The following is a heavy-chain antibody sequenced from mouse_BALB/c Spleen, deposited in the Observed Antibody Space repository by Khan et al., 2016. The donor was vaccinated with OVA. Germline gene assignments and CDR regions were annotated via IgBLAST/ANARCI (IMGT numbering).Heavy chain of an antibody. Sequence: EVQVVESGGDLVKPGGSLKLSCAASGFTFSSYSMSWVRQTPDKRLEWVATISSGGDYTYYPDNVKGRFTISRDNAKNTLYLQMSSLKSEATATYYCASHLTGSFAYWGQGTLVTVSA. D-gene: IGHD4-1*01. CDR1: GFTFSSYS. J-gene: IGHJ3*01. CDR2: ISSGGDYT. V-gene: IGHV5-6*01. CDR3: ASHLTGSFAY.